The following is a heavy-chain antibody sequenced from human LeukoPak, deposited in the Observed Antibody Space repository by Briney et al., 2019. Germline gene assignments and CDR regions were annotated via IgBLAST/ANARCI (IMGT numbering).Heavy chain of an antibody. D-gene: IGHD6-13*01. J-gene: IGHJ3*02. CDR1: GYTFTGYY. CDR2: INPNSGGT. Sequence: ASVKVSCKASGYTFTGYYMHWVRQAPGQGLEWMGWINPNSGGTNYAQKFQGRVTMTRDTSISTAYMELKSLRSDDTAVYYCASPGYSSSWYAFDIWGQGTMVTVSS. CDR3: ASPGYSSSWYAFDI. V-gene: IGHV1-2*02.